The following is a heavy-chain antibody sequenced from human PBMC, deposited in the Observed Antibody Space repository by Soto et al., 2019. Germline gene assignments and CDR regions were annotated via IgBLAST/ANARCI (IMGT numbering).Heavy chain of an antibody. CDR2: INHSGST. CDR3: ARGRAYYDFWSGYYKTTGYYYYYGMDV. CDR1: GGSFSGYY. D-gene: IGHD3-3*01. Sequence: PTETLSLTCAVYGGSFSGYYGSWIRQPPGKGVEGIGEINHSGSTNYNPSLKSRVTISVDTSKNQFSLKLSSVTAADTAVYYCARGRAYYDFWSGYYKTTGYYYYYGMDVWGQGTTVTVSS. J-gene: IGHJ6*02. V-gene: IGHV4-34*01.